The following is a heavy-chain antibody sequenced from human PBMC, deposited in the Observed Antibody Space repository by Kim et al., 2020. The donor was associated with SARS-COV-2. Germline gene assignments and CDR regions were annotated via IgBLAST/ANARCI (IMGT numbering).Heavy chain of an antibody. Sequence: ASVKVSCKASGYTFTGYYMHWVRQAPGQGLEWMGWINPNSGGTNYAQKFQGWVTMTRDTSISTAYMELSRLRSDDTAVYYCARAAVVVAATPYAFDIWGQGTMVTVSS. D-gene: IGHD2-15*01. CDR3: ARAAVVVAATPYAFDI. V-gene: IGHV1-2*04. CDR2: INPNSGGT. CDR1: GYTFTGYY. J-gene: IGHJ3*02.